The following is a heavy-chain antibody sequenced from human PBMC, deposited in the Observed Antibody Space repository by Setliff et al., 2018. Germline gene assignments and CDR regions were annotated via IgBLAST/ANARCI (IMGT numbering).Heavy chain of an antibody. J-gene: IGHJ4*02. D-gene: IGHD2-21*02. CDR1: GYSISSGYI. CDR3: ARDLGHGGDSDY. V-gene: IGHV4-38-2*02. Sequence: SETLSLTCTVSGYSISSGYIWGWIRQPPGKGLEWVGNIGHTGSINYNPSLQSRLTISRDTSKNQVSLKLNSVTATDTAVYYCARDLGHGGDSDYWGQGIQVTVSS. CDR2: IGHTGSI.